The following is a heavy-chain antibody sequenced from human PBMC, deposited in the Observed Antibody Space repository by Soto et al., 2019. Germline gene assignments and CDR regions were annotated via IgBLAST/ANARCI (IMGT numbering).Heavy chain of an antibody. CDR1: GGSISSGGYY. CDR3: ARTPGYYYDSSGYEKPQGPSFDY. CDR2: IYYSGST. J-gene: IGHJ4*02. Sequence: PSETLSLTCTVSGGSISSGGYYWSWIRQHPGKGLEWIGYIYYSGSTYYNPSLKSRVTISVDTSKNQFSLKLSSVTAADTAVYYCARTPGYYYDSSGYEKPQGPSFDYWGQGTLVTVSS. V-gene: IGHV4-31*03. D-gene: IGHD3-22*01.